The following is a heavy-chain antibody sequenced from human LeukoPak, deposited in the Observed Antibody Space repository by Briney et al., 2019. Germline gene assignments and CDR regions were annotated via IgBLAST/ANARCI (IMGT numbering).Heavy chain of an antibody. V-gene: IGHV1-18*01. CDR3: ARDGAAAGPYYYYYGMDV. D-gene: IGHD6-13*01. CDR2: ISAYNGNT. J-gene: IGHJ6*02. Sequence: ASVKVSCEASGYTFTSYGISWVRQAPGQGLEWMGWISAYNGNTNYAQKLQGRVTMTTDTSTSTAYMELRSLRSDDTAVYYCARDGAAAGPYYYYYGMDVWGQGTTVTVSS. CDR1: GYTFTSYG.